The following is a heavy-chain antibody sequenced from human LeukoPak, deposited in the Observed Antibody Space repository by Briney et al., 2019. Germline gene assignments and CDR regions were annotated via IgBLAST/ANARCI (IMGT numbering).Heavy chain of an antibody. Sequence: GASVKVSCKASGGTFSSYAISWVRQAPGQGLEWMGGIIPIFGTANYAQKFQGRVTITADKSTRTAYMELSSLRSEDTAVYYCATGGSYSSGPWGQGTLVTVSS. CDR1: GGTFSSYA. J-gene: IGHJ5*02. D-gene: IGHD6-19*01. V-gene: IGHV1-69*06. CDR2: IIPIFGTA. CDR3: ATGGSYSSGP.